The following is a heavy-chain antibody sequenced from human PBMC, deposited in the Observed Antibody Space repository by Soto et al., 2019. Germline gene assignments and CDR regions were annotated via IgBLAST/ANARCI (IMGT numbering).Heavy chain of an antibody. Sequence: VQLVESGGGVVQPGRSLRLSCAASGFTFSSYGMHWVRQAPGKGLEWVAVIWYDGSNKYYADSVKGRFTISRDNSKNTLYLQMNSLRAQDTAVYYCAREGFYYGSGSPPTFDYWGQGTLVTVSS. CDR1: GFTFSSYG. CDR2: IWYDGSNK. V-gene: IGHV3-33*01. D-gene: IGHD3-10*01. CDR3: AREGFYYGSGSPPTFDY. J-gene: IGHJ4*02.